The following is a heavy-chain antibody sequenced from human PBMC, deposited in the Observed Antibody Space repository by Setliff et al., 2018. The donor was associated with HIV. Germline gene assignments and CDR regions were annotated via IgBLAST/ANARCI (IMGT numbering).Heavy chain of an antibody. CDR3: ARGGGVLRYFDFPLFICGKRGCFDI. J-gene: IGHJ3*02. Sequence: ASVKVSCKASGGTFSSYAISWVRQAPGQGLEWMGGIIPIFGTANYAQKFQGRVTITTDESTSTAYMELSSLRSEDTAVYYCARGGGVLRYFDFPLFICGKRGCFDIWGQGTRVTVSS. CDR1: GGTFSSYA. D-gene: IGHD3-9*01. V-gene: IGHV1-69*05. CDR2: IIPIFGTA.